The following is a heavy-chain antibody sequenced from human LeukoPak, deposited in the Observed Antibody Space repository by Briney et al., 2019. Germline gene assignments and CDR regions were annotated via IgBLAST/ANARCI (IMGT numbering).Heavy chain of an antibody. V-gene: IGHV3-30*18. CDR2: ISYDGSNK. CDR3: AKDRHYYYDSSGYRNWFDP. D-gene: IGHD3-22*01. J-gene: IGHJ5*02. Sequence: PGRSLRLSCAASGFTFSSYGMHWVRQAPGKGLEWVAVISYDGSNKYYADSVKVLFTISRDNSKNTLYLQMNSLRAEDTAVYYCAKDRHYYYDSSGYRNWFDPWGQGTLVTVSS. CDR1: GFTFSSYG.